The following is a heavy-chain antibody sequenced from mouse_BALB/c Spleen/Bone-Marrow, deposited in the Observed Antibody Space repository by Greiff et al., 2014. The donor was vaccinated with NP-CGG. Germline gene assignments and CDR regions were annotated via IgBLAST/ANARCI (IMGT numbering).Heavy chain of an antibody. Sequence: VQRVESGTEVVRPGASVKLSCKASGYSFTTYWMNWVKQRPGQGLERIGMIHPSDSETRLNQKFKDKATLTVDKSSSTAYMQLNSPTSEDSAVYYCAREKVYYGISWFAYWGQGTLVTVSA. J-gene: IGHJ3*01. V-gene: IGHV1-61*01. CDR2: IHPSDSET. D-gene: IGHD2-1*01. CDR3: AREKVYYGISWFAY. CDR1: GYSFTTYW.